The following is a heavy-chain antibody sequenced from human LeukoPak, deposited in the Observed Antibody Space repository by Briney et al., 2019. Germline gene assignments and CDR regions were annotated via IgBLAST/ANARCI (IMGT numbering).Heavy chain of an antibody. D-gene: IGHD6-6*01. J-gene: IGHJ4*02. CDR2: INPNSGGT. CDR3: ARDSSRWQLGYYFDY. V-gene: IGHV1-2*02. Sequence: ASVKVSCKASGYTFTGYYMHWVRQAPGQGLEWMGWINPNSGGTNYAQKFQGRVTMTRDMSTSTVYMELSSLRSEDTAVYYCARDSSRWQLGYYFDYWGQGTLVTVSS. CDR1: GYTFTGYY.